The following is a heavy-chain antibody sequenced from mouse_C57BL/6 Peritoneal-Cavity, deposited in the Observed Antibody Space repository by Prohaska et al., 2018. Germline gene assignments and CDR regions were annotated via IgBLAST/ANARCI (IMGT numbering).Heavy chain of an antibody. Sequence: EVKLLQSGGGLVQPGGSLNLSCAASGIDFSRYWMIWVRRAPGKGLEWIGEINPEISTINYAPSLKDKFIISRYNAKNTLYLQMSKVRSDDTPRHLCARLHGYSEYCYAWGTRTTVTVSS. D-gene: IGHD2-3*01. V-gene: IGHV4-1*01. CDR2: INPEISTI. CDR1: GIDFSRYW. CDR3: ARLHGYSEYCYA. J-gene: IGHJ1*03.